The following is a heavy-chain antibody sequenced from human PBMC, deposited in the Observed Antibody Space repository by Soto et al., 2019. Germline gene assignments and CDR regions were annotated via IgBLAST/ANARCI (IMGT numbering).Heavy chain of an antibody. D-gene: IGHD2-2*01. CDR1: GDSISDSRW. J-gene: IGHJ4*02. CDR2: ISHSGNT. V-gene: IGHV4-4*02. Sequence: QVQLQESGPGLVKPSGTLSLTCAVSGDSISDSRWWSWVRRPPGKGLEWIGEISHSGNTNYNPSLKSRVTMSLDKAKNQFSLNLTSVTAADTAVYYCARVISSREEYFDYWGQGTLVTVSP. CDR3: ARVISSREEYFDY.